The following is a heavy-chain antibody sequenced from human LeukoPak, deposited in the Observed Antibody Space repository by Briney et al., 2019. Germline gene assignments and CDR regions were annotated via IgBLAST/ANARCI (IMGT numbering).Heavy chain of an antibody. J-gene: IGHJ3*02. D-gene: IGHD1-26*01. V-gene: IGHV3-30*02. CDR2: IRYDGFNK. CDR1: GFTFSNYG. Sequence: PGGSLRLSCAASGFTFSNYGMHWVRQAPGKGLEWVASIRYDGFNKYYADSLKGRFTISRDNSKNTLYLQMSSLRAEDTAVYYCAKKTIVGATVDAFDIWGQGTMAIVSS. CDR3: AKKTIVGATVDAFDI.